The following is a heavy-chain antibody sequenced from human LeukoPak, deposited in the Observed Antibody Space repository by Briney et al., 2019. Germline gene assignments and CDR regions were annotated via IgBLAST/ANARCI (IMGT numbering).Heavy chain of an antibody. J-gene: IGHJ4*02. Sequence: GGSLRLSCVASGFTLSNYAMSWVRQAPGKGLEWVSSISGSTRSTYYADSVKGRFTISRDNSKNTLCLQMSSLRAEDTAIYYCATYRQVLLPFESWGQGTLVTVSS. V-gene: IGHV3-23*01. CDR2: ISGSTRST. CDR1: GFTLSNYA. D-gene: IGHD2-8*02. CDR3: ATYRQVLLPFES.